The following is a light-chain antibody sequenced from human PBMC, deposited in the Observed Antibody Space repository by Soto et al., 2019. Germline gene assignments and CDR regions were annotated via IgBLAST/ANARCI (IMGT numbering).Light chain of an antibody. CDR3: QRYFDVLFT. CDR2: WAS. Sequence: DIVMTQSPDSLAVSLGARATMNCKCSRSVLYKSNNKNHLAWYQQKPGQPPQLIIYWASTRESGLPERFSGSGSGTDFTLTISSLESEAVAFYWCQRYFDVLFTFGGGTKVEI. CDR1: RSVLYKSNNKNH. J-gene: IGKJ4*01. V-gene: IGKV4-1*01.